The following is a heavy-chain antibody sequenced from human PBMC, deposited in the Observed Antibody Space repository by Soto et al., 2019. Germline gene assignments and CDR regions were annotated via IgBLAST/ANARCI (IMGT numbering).Heavy chain of an antibody. CDR2: IYYSGST. J-gene: IGHJ4*02. Sequence: QVQLQESGPGLVKPSQTLSLTCTVSGGSISSGDYYWSWIRQPPGKGLEWIGYIYYSGSTYYNPYLKSRVTISVDTSKNQFSLKLSSVTAVDTAVYYCARVGGRRFPYIFGVVITNHKYFDYWGQGTLVTVSS. CDR3: ARVGGRRFPYIFGVVITNHKYFDY. D-gene: IGHD3-3*01. CDR1: GGSISSGDYY. V-gene: IGHV4-30-4*01.